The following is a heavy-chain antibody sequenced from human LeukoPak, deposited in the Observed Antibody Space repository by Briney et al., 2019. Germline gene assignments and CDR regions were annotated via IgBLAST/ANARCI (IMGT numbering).Heavy chain of an antibody. CDR2: IYPSGST. Sequence: SETLSLTCTVSGGSISSYYWSRIRQPAGKGLEWIGRIYPSGSTNYNPSLKSRVTMSVDTSKNQFSLKLSSVTAADTAAYYCARDNGLRFFDYWGQGTLVTVSS. D-gene: IGHD3-3*01. CDR1: GGSISSYY. V-gene: IGHV4-4*07. CDR3: ARDNGLRFFDY. J-gene: IGHJ4*02.